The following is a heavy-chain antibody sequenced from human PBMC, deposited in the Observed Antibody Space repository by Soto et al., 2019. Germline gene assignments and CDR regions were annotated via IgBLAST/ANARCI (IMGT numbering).Heavy chain of an antibody. CDR1: GGSISSGGYS. CDR3: ARGSPVTTDY. CDR2: IYYSGTT. D-gene: IGHD4-17*01. J-gene: IGHJ4*02. Sequence: PSETLSLTCAVSGGSISSGGYSWSWIRQPPGKGLEWIGYIYYSGTTYYNPSLKSRVTMSVDTSKNQFSLKLTSVTAADTAVYYCARGSPVTTDYWGQGTLVTVSS. V-gene: IGHV4-30-2*01.